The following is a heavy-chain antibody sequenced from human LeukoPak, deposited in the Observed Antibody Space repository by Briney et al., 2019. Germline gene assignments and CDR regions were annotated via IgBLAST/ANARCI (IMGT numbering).Heavy chain of an antibody. J-gene: IGHJ3*02. D-gene: IGHD3-10*01. CDR1: GDSVSSNSAV. CDR3: AKTRGSGAPDDAFDI. V-gene: IGHV6-1*01. Sequence: SQALSLTCATSGDSVSSNSAVWSWIRQSPSRGLEWLGRTYYRSKWYNDYAVSVKSRITINPDTSKNQFSLQLNSVTPEDTAVYYCAKTRGSGAPDDAFDIWGQGTMVTVSS. CDR2: TYYRSKWYN.